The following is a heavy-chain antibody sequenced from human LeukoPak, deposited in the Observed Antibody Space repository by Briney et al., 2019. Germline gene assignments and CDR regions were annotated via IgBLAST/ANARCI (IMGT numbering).Heavy chain of an antibody. CDR1: GFTFSNYA. CDR3: AKWGDFDVLTGYYVPDF. J-gene: IGHJ4*02. D-gene: IGHD3-9*01. CDR2: ITGSGGST. V-gene: IGHV3-23*01. Sequence: GASLRLSCAASGFTFSNYAMSWVRQAPGKGLEWVSAITGSGGSTYYADSVKGRFTISRDNSKNTLYLQMNSLRDEDTAVYYCAKWGDFDVLTGYYVPDFWGQGTLVTVSS.